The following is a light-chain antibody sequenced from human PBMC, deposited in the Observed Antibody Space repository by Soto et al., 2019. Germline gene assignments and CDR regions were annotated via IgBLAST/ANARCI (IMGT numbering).Light chain of an antibody. CDR1: SSDVGAYNL. J-gene: IGLJ2*01. CDR3: CSYAGSRTFV. CDR2: EGS. Sequence: QSVLTQPASVSGSPEQPITISCTGTSSDVGAYNLVSWYQQHPGKAPRLIIYEGSKRPSGISHRFSGSKSDNTASLTISGLRAEDEAHYHCCSYAGSRTFVFGGGTKLTVL. V-gene: IGLV2-23*01.